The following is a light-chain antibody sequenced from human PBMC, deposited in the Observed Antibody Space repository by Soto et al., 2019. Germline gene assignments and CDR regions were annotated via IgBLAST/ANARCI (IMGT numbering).Light chain of an antibody. CDR1: QSVSSSY. J-gene: IGKJ4*01. CDR2: AAS. CDR3: QQYSTSPLT. Sequence: EIVFTQSPGTLSLSPGERATLYCRASQSVSSSYLAWYQQKNGQAPRLLIFAASSRASGIPDRFSGSGYGTDFTLTIDRLEPEDFAVYYCQQYSTSPLTFGGGTKVDIK. V-gene: IGKV3-20*01.